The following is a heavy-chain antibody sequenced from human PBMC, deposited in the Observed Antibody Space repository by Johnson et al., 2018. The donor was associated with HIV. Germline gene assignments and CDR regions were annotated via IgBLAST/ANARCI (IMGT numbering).Heavy chain of an antibody. V-gene: IGHV3-7*01. J-gene: IGHJ3*02. CDR2: IKQDGSEK. CDR3: ARVGAITIFGVVIIDDAFDI. Sequence: EVQLVESGGGLVQPGGSLRLSCAASGFTFSSYAMSWVRQAPGKGLEWVANIKQDGSEKYYVDSVKGRFTISRDNSKNTLYLQMSSLRPEDTAVYYCARVGAITIFGVVIIDDAFDIWGQGTMVIVSS. D-gene: IGHD3-3*01. CDR1: GFTFSSYA.